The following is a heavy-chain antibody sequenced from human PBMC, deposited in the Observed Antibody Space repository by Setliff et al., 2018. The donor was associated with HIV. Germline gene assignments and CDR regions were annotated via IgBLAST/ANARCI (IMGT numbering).Heavy chain of an antibody. CDR2: INPNSGGT. Sequence: ASVKVSCKASGCTFTGYYMHWVRQAPGQGLEWMGWINPNSGGTNYAQKFQGWVTMTRDTSISTAYMELSRLRSDDTAVYYCARAVPNYYDSSGLFDYWGQGTLVTVS. J-gene: IGHJ4*02. V-gene: IGHV1-2*04. D-gene: IGHD3-22*01. CDR1: GCTFTGYY. CDR3: ARAVPNYYDSSGLFDY.